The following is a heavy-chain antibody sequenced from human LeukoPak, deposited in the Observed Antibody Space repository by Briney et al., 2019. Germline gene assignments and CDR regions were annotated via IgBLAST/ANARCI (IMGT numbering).Heavy chain of an antibody. CDR3: ASSGRITMVRGVGEFDP. CDR1: GYTFTGYY. D-gene: IGHD3-10*01. J-gene: IGHJ5*02. CDR2: IIPILGIA. V-gene: IGHV1-69*02. Sequence: SVKVSCKASGYTFTGYYMHWVRQAPGQGLEWMGRIIPILGIANYAQKFQGRVTITADKSTSTAYMELSSLRSEDTAVYYCASSGRITMVRGVGEFDPWGQGTLVTVSS.